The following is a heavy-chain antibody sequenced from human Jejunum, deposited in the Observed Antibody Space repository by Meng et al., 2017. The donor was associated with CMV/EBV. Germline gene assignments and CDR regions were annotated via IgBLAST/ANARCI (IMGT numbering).Heavy chain of an antibody. CDR1: GFTFSSSG. CDR3: ARGNIGGSSWFKVFDY. D-gene: IGHD6-13*01. V-gene: IGHV3-30*02. J-gene: IGHJ4*02. Sequence: QVQLVESGGGVVQPGGSLGVSCAASGFTFSSSGMHWVRQAPGKGLEWMTFMQFDGSIEYYADSVRGRFTISRDNSKSTLYLQMNSLRAEDTAVYYCARGNIGGSSWFKVFDYWGQGTLVTVS. CDR2: MQFDGSIE.